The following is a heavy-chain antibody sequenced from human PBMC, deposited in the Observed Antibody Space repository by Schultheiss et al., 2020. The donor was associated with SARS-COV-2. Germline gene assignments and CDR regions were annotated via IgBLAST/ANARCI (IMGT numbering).Heavy chain of an antibody. CDR1: GFTFSSYS. CDR2: IYSGGST. Sequence: GGSLRLSCAASGFTFSSYSMNWVRQAPGKGLEWVSVIYSGGSTYYADSVKGRFTISRDNSKNTLYLQMNSLRAEDTAVYYCARETYYDILTGYNYYYGMDVWGQGTTVTVSS. D-gene: IGHD3-9*01. J-gene: IGHJ6*02. CDR3: ARETYYDILTGYNYYYGMDV. V-gene: IGHV3-66*01.